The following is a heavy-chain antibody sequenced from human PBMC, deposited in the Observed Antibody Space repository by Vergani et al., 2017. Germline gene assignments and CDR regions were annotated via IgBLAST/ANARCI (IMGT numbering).Heavy chain of an antibody. CDR3: ARTYAPVMNFDY. J-gene: IGHJ4*02. CDR2: TYYSGST. D-gene: IGHD2/OR15-2a*01. Sequence: QLQLQESGPGLVKPSETLSLTCTVSGGSISSSSYYWGWIRQPPGKGLEWIGSTYYSGSTSYNPSLKSRVTIAVDTSKNQFSLKLGSVTVADKAVYYCARTYAPVMNFDYWGQGTLVTVSS. CDR1: GGSISSSSYY. V-gene: IGHV4-39*01.